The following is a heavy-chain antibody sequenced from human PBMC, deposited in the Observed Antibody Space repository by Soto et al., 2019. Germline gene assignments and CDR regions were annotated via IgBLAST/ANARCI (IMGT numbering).Heavy chain of an antibody. CDR1: GYSFTSYW. D-gene: IGHD1-26*01. V-gene: IGHV5-51*01. CDR2: IYPGDSDT. CDR3: AAYSGSLYYGMDV. Sequence: PGESLKISCNASGYSFTSYWIGLVRQMPGKGLEWMGIIYPGDSDTRYSPSFQGQVTISADKSISTAYLQWSSLKASDTATYYCAAYSGSLYYGMDVWGQGTTVTV. J-gene: IGHJ6*02.